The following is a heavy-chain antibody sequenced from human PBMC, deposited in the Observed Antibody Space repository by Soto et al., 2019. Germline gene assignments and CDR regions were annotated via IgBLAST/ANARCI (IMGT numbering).Heavy chain of an antibody. CDR1: GFAISSYS. CDR3: TRGRSVIANDDFEY. D-gene: IGHD2-21*01. J-gene: IGHJ4*02. Sequence: QVQLVESGGGVVQPGTPLRLSCAASGFAISSYSMHWVRQAPGKGLEWVAAMSFDGNSKYFADSVKGRFMISRDTSKNTWSLEMESLGAEDSALYHCTRGRSVIANDDFEYWGQGTQVTVSS. V-gene: IGHV3-30-3*01. CDR2: MSFDGNSK.